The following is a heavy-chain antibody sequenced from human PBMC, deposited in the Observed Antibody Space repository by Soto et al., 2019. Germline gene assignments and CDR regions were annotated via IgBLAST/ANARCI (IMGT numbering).Heavy chain of an antibody. CDR1: GYTFTSYG. CDR3: ARPYDSSGYDAFDI. D-gene: IGHD3-22*01. Sequence: AASVKVSCKASGYTFTSYGISWVRQAPGQGLEWMGWISAYNGNTNYAQKLQGRVTMTTDTSTSTAYMELRSLRSDDTAVYYCARPYDSSGYDAFDIWGQGTMVTVSS. V-gene: IGHV1-18*04. CDR2: ISAYNGNT. J-gene: IGHJ3*02.